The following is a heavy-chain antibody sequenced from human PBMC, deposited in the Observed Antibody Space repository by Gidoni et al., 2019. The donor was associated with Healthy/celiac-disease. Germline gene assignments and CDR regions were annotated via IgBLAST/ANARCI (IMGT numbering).Heavy chain of an antibody. J-gene: IGHJ4*02. CDR1: RFTFSSYA. V-gene: IGHV3-30-3*01. D-gene: IGHD5-12*01. CDR2: ISYDRSNK. Sequence: QVQLVESGGGVVQHGRSLRLSCAASRFTFSSYAMHWVPQATGKGLEWVAVISYDRSNKYYAASVKGRFTISRDNSKNTLYLQLNSLRAEDTAVYYCTYSGYDSGDYWGQGTLVTVSS. CDR3: TYSGYDSGDY.